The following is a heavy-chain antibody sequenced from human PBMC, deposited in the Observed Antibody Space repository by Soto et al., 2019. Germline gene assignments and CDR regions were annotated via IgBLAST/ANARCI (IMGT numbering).Heavy chain of an antibody. J-gene: IGHJ4*02. CDR2: IYYSGST. Sequence: LSLTCTVSGGSISSGGYYWSWIRQHPGKGLEWIGYIYYSGSTYYNPSLKSRVTISVDTSKNQFSLKLSSVTAADTAVYYCARAYEWARGSYYYDSSGYYYDYWGQGTLVTVSS. CDR3: ARAYEWARGSYYYDSSGYYYDY. D-gene: IGHD3-22*01. V-gene: IGHV4-31*03. CDR1: GGSISSGGYY.